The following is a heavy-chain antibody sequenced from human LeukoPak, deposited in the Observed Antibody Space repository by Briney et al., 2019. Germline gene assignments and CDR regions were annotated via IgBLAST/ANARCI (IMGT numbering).Heavy chain of an antibody. CDR1: GFTFSSYS. CDR3: AREQLPGRGFDP. Sequence: GGSLRLSCAASGFTFSSYSMNWVRQAPGKGLEWVSSISSSSSYIYYADSVKGRFTISRDNAKNLLYLQMNSLRAEDTAVYYCAREQLPGRGFDPWAREPWSPSPQ. V-gene: IGHV3-21*01. CDR2: ISSSSSYI. D-gene: IGHD2-2*01. J-gene: IGHJ5*02.